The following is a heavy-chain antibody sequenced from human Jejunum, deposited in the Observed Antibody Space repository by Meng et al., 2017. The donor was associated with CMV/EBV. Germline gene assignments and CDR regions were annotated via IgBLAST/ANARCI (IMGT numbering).Heavy chain of an antibody. V-gene: IGHV1-18*04. J-gene: IGHJ6*02. CDR3: ATIPVTSGSSYCLDV. CDR2: VRAYNGHK. D-gene: IGHD4-17*01. CDR1: YSFVPSP. Sequence: YSFVPSPISRFRHVPGRWLDWMGWVRAYNGHKNYAPQLHCTVTMPTDTSTTTAYMDLRSLRSDDTGVYYCATIPVTSGSSYCLDVWGQGTTVTVSS.